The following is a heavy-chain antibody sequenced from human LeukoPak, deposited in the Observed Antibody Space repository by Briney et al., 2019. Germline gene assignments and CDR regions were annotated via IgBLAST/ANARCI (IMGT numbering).Heavy chain of an antibody. CDR1: GYTFTNYA. Sequence: ASVKVSCKGSGYTFTNYAVHWVRQAPGQRLEWLGWINPGNGDTKYSQNFQGRVTVTSDTSAATAYVELSSLTSEDTAVYYCARERWHCRVNCYSVYYYALDVWGQGTTVTVSS. D-gene: IGHD2-15*01. CDR3: ARERWHCRVNCYSVYYYALDV. V-gene: IGHV1-3*01. CDR2: INPGNGDT. J-gene: IGHJ6*02.